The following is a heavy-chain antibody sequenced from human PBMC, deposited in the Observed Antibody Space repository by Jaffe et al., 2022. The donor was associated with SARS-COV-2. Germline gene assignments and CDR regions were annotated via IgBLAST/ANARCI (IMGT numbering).Heavy chain of an antibody. Sequence: QVQLVQSGAEVKKPGASVKVSCKASGYTFTSYYMHWVRQAPGQGLEWMGIINPSGGSTSYAQKFQGRVTMTRDTSTSTVYMELSSLRSEDTAVYYCARDSGSDDGWYNYYGMDVWGQGTTVTVSS. J-gene: IGHJ6*02. CDR3: ARDSGSDDGWYNYYGMDV. CDR1: GYTFTSYY. V-gene: IGHV1-46*01. CDR2: INPSGGST. D-gene: IGHD6-19*01.